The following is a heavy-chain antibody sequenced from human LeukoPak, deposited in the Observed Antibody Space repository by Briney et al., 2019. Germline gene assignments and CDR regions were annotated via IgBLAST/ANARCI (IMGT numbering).Heavy chain of an antibody. D-gene: IGHD2-15*01. CDR2: IKQDGSEK. V-gene: IGHV3-7*01. CDR3: AREMKGYCSGGGCRLFQH. J-gene: IGHJ1*01. CDR1: GFTFSSYW. Sequence: PGGSLRLSCAASGFTFSSYWMSWVRQAPGKGLEWVANIKQDGSEKYYVDSVKGRFTISRDNAKNSLYLQMNSLRAEDTAVYYCAREMKGYCSGGGCRLFQHWGQGTLVTVSS.